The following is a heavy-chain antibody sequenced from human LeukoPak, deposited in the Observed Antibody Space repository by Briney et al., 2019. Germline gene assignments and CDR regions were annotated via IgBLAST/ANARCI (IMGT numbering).Heavy chain of an antibody. CDR1: GFTFSSYE. J-gene: IGHJ4*02. CDR2: ISSSGSTI. Sequence: GGSLRLSCAASGFTFSSYEMNWVRQAPGKGLEWVSYISSSGSTIYYADPVKGRFTISRDYATNSLSLQMHSLTAGDTAVYYCARSRRDSAWYIDDYWGQGTLVTVSS. CDR3: ARSRRDSAWYIDDY. D-gene: IGHD6-13*01. V-gene: IGHV3-48*03.